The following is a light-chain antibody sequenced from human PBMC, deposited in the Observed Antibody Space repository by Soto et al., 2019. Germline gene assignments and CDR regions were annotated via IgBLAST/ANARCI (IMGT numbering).Light chain of an antibody. Sequence: DIQMAQSPFTLSASVGDRVTITCRASQSISRWLAWYQQRPGKAPSLLIYGVSSLQSGVPARFSGTGSGTDFTLQISSVEAEDVGFYYCMQGLQAPWTFGQGTKVDIK. CDR3: MQGLQAPWT. V-gene: IGKV1-5*01. CDR1: QSISRW. J-gene: IGKJ1*01. CDR2: GVS.